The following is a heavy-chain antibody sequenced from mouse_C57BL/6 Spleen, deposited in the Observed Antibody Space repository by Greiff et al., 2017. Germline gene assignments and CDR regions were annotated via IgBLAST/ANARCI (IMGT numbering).Heavy chain of an antibody. V-gene: IGHV1-55*01. CDR1: GYTFTSYW. CDR2: IYPGSGST. J-gene: IGHJ2*01. Sequence: QVQLQQPGAELVKPGASVKMSCKASGYTFTSYWITWVKQRPGQGLEWIGDIYPGSGSTNYNEKFKSKATLTVDTSSSTAYMQLSSLTSEDSAVYYWARGSSGAVYFGCWGQGATLTVSS. CDR3: ARGSSGAVYFGC. D-gene: IGHD3-1*01.